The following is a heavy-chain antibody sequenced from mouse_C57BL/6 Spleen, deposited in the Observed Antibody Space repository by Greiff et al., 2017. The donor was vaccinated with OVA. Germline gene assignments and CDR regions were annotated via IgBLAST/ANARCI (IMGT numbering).Heavy chain of an antibody. D-gene: IGHD2-3*01. CDR2: IRNKADNHAT. V-gene: IGHV6-6*01. J-gene: IGHJ2*01. Sequence: EVQGVESGGGLVQPGGSMKLSCAASGFTFSDAWMDWVRQSPEKGLEWVAEIRNKADNHATYYAESVKGRFTISIDDSKSSVYLQMNSLRAEDTGIYYCTRRRGDGYSLFDYWGQGTTLTVSS. CDR1: GFTFSDAW. CDR3: TRRRGDGYSLFDY.